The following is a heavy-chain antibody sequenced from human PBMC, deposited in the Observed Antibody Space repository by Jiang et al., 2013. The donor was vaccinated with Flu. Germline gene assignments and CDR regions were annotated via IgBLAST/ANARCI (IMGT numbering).Heavy chain of an antibody. J-gene: IGHJ6*02. CDR3: ARALIAHYYGLDV. CDR1: GFNFSRHG. CDR2: IWYDGSNK. D-gene: IGHD3-22*01. Sequence: GGGVVQPGKSLRLSCGASGFNFSRHGMHWVRQAPGKGLEWVAVIWYDGSNKYYADSVKGRFTISRDSSKNTLHLQMNSLRAEDTAVYYCARALIAHYYGLDVWGQGTTVTVSS. V-gene: IGHV3-33*01.